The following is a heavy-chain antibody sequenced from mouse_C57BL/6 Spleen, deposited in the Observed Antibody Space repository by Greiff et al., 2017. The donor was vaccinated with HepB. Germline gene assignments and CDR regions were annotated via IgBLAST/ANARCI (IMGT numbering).Heavy chain of an antibody. D-gene: IGHD2-1*01. CDR2: IDPSDSYT. J-gene: IGHJ2*01. V-gene: IGHV1-50*01. CDR3: AYGNYFDY. Sequence: QVQLQQPGAELVKPGASVKLSCKASGYTFTSYWLQWVKQRPGPGLEWIGEIDPSDSYTNYNQKFKGKATLTVDTPSSTAYMPLSSLTSEDSAVYYCAYGNYFDYWGQGTTLTVSS. CDR1: GYTFTSYW.